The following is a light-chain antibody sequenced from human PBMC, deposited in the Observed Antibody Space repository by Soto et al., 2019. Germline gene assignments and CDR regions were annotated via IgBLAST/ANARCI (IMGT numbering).Light chain of an antibody. CDR3: QQYNNWHPRT. V-gene: IGKV3-15*01. J-gene: IGKJ1*01. Sequence: EIVITQSPATLSVSPGERATLSCRASQSVSSNLAWYQQKPGQAPRLLIYGASTRANGIPARFSGSGSGTEFTLTICSLQSEDFAVYYCQQYNNWHPRTFGQGTKVDIK. CDR1: QSVSSN. CDR2: GAS.